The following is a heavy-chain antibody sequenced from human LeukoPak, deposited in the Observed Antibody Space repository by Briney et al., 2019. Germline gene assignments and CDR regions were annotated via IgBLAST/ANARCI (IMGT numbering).Heavy chain of an antibody. CDR1: GYTFTGYY. CDR2: INPKSGGT. CDR3: ARDAGYCISTTCSADFDY. J-gene: IGHJ4*02. D-gene: IGHD2-2*01. Sequence: GASVKVSCKASGYTFTGYYMHWLRQAPGQGLEWMGWINPKSGGTNYAQKFQGRVTMTRDTSISTAYMELSRLRSDDTAVYYCARDAGYCISTTCSADFDYWGQGTLVTVSS. V-gene: IGHV1-2*02.